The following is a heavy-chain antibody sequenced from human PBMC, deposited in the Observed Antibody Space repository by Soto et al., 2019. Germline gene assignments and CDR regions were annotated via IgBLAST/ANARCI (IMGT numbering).Heavy chain of an antibody. J-gene: IGHJ4*02. V-gene: IGHV1-18*01. CDR2: ISTYNRNT. CDR3: ARELRSSSLDFDY. Sequence: ASVKVSCKASGYTFSSYGISWVRQAPGQGLEWIGWISTYNRNTNYIQKLQGRVTMTTDTSTSTAYLELRSLSSDDTAVYYCARELRSSSLDFDYWGQGTQVTVSS. CDR1: GYTFSSYG. D-gene: IGHD6-13*01.